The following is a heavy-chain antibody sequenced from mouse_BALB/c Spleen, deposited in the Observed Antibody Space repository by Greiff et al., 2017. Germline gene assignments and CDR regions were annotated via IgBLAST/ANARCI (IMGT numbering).Heavy chain of an antibody. CDR3: ARGDYYAMDY. Sequence: VQLQQSGGGLVKPGGSLKLSCAASGFTFSDYYMYWVRQTPEKRLEWVATISDGGSYTYYPDSVKGRFTISRDNAKNNLYLQMSRLKSEDTAMYYCARGDYYAMDYWGQGTSVTVSS. V-gene: IGHV5-4*02. J-gene: IGHJ4*01. CDR1: GFTFSDYY. CDR2: ISDGGSYT.